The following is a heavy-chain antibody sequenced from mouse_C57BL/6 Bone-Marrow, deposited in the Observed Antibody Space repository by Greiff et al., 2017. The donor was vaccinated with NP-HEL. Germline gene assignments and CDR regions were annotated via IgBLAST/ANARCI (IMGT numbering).Heavy chain of an antibody. CDR3: ARDDYGSPYWYFDV. V-gene: IGHV3-5*01. CDR1: GISITTGNYR. CDR2: IYYSGTI. J-gene: IGHJ1*03. D-gene: IGHD1-1*01. Sequence: DVQLQESGPGLVKPSQTVFLTCTVTGISITTGNYRWSWIRQFPGNKLEWIGYIYYSGTITYNPSLTSRTTITRDTPKNQFFLEMNSLTAEDTATYYCARDDYGSPYWYFDVWGTGTTVTVSS.